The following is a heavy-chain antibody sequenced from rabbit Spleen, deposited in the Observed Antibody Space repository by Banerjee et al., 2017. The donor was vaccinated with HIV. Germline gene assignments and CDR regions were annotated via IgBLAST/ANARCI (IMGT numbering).Heavy chain of an antibody. J-gene: IGHJ4*01. CDR1: GFTFNSYW. V-gene: IGHV1S7*01. CDR2: IDTGSGSA. CDR3: VRDTWNFNL. Sequence: QLVESGGGLVKPEGSLTLTCKASGFTFNSYWMGWVRQAPGKGLEWIGYIDTGSGSAYYASWAKGRFTISSHNAQNTLYLQLNSLTAADTATYFCVRDTWNFNLWGPGTLVTVS. D-gene: IGHD3-1*01.